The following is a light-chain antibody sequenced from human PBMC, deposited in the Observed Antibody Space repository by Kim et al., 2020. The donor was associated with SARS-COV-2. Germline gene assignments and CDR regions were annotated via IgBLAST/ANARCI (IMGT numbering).Light chain of an antibody. Sequence: QPVLTQSPSASASLGASVKLTCTLNSGHSSNAIAWHQQQPEKGPRYLMKVNSDGSHSKGDGIPDRFSGSSSGAERYLTISSLQSEDEADYYCQTWGAGIRVFGGGTQLTVL. CDR2: VNSDGSH. CDR1: SGHSSNA. J-gene: IGLJ3*02. CDR3: QTWGAGIRV. V-gene: IGLV4-69*01.